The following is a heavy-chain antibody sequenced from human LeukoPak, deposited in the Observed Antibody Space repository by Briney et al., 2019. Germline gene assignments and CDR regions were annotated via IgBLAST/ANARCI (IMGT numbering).Heavy chain of an antibody. CDR3: ARYCSSTSCYFFDP. J-gene: IGHJ5*02. CDR1: GGTFSSYA. D-gene: IGHD2-2*01. V-gene: IGHV1-69*06. Sequence: SVEVSCKASGGTFSSYAISWVRQAPGQGLEWMGGIIPIFGTANYAQKFQGRVTITADKSTSTAYMELSSLRSEDTAVYYCARYCSSTSCYFFDPWGQGTLVTVSS. CDR2: IIPIFGTA.